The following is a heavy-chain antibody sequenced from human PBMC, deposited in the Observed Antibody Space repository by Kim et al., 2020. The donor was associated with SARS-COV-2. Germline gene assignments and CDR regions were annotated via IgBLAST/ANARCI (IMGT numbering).Heavy chain of an antibody. Sequence: GGSLRLSCAASGFTFSSYGMHWVRQAPGKGLEWVAVISYDGSNKYYADSVKGRFTISRDNSKNTLYLQMNSLRAEDTAVYYCAKDGGWEPDYWGQGTLVTVSS. CDR2: ISYDGSNK. J-gene: IGHJ4*02. CDR1: GFTFSSYG. CDR3: AKDGGWEPDY. D-gene: IGHD1-26*01. V-gene: IGHV3-30*18.